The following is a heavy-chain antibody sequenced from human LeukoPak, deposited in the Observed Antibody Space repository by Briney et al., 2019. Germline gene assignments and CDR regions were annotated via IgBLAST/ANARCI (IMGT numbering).Heavy chain of an antibody. J-gene: IGHJ4*02. CDR3: AREYSGANTMIVDY. D-gene: IGHD1-26*01. CDR2: IIPIFGTA. CDR1: GGTFSSYA. Sequence: SVKVSCKASGGTFSSYAIRWVRQAPGQGLEWMGGIIPIFGTANYAQKFQGRVTITADESTSTAYMELSSLRSEDTAVYYCAREYSGANTMIVDYWGQGTLVTVSS. V-gene: IGHV1-69*01.